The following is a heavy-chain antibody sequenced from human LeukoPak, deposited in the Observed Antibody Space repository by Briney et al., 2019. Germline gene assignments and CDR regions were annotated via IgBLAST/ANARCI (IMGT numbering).Heavy chain of an antibody. CDR1: GFTFSTYP. V-gene: IGHV3-23*01. Sequence: GGSLRLSCAASGFTFSTYPMSWVRQAPGKGLEWVSTITNGGGSTWYADSAKGRFTISRDNSKNALYLQLTSLRLEDTALYYCVKDLTGTWSFDYWGQGTLVTVSS. D-gene: IGHD3-9*01. CDR3: VKDLTGTWSFDY. J-gene: IGHJ4*02. CDR2: ITNGGGST.